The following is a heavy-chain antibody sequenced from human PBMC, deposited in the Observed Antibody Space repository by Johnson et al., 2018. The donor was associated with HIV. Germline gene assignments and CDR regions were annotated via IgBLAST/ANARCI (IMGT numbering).Heavy chain of an antibody. V-gene: IGHV3-11*04. CDR1: GFTFSDYY. J-gene: IGHJ3*01. CDR3: ASPATPQLVPVDAFDV. CDR2: ISSSGSTF. Sequence: QVQLVESGGGVVQPGGSLRLSCAASGFTFSDYYMSWIRQAPGKGLEWVSYISSSGSTFYYEDFVKVRFIISRDNAKNSLYLQMNSLRAEDPAVYYCASPATPQLVPVDAFDVWGQGTMVTVSS. D-gene: IGHD6-13*01.